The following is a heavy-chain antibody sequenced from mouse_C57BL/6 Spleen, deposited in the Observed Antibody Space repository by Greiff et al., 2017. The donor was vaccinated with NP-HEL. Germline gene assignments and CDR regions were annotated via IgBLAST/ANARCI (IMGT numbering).Heavy chain of an antibody. J-gene: IGHJ1*03. D-gene: IGHD1-1*01. Sequence: QVQLQQPGAELVKPGASVKLSCKASGYTFTSYWMHWVKQRPGQGLEWIGMIHPNSGSTNYNEKFKSKATLTVDKSSSTAYMQLSSLTSEDSAVYYCAREGYYYGSSVPVFDVWGTGTTVTVSS. CDR1: GYTFTSYW. CDR3: AREGYYYGSSVPVFDV. V-gene: IGHV1-64*01. CDR2: IHPNSGST.